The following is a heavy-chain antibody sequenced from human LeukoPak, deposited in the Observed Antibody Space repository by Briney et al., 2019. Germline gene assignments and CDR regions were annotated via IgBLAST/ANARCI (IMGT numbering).Heavy chain of an antibody. Sequence: SETLSLTCAVYIGSFSDHYWTRIRQSPEKGLEWIGEINHRGSTNYNPSLKSRVTMSVDTSKNQFSLKLNSVTAADTAVYYCARGRVDIADHWGQGTPVTVSS. CDR2: INHRGST. CDR3: ARGRVDIADH. D-gene: IGHD5-12*01. CDR1: IGSFSDHY. J-gene: IGHJ4*02. V-gene: IGHV4-34*01.